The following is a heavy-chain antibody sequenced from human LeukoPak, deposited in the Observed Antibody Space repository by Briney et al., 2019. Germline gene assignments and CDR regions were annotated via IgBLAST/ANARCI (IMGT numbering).Heavy chain of an antibody. Sequence: SETLSLTCTVSGGSISSYYWSWIRQPAGKGLEWIGRFYSGGSTDYNPSLKSRVTMSVDTSKNQFSLKLSSVTATDTAVYYCARVYSGYDLPRSLANYCFDYWGQGTLVTVSS. CDR3: ARVYSGYDLPRSLANYCFDY. J-gene: IGHJ4*02. D-gene: IGHD5-12*01. V-gene: IGHV4-4*07. CDR1: GGSISSYY. CDR2: FYSGGST.